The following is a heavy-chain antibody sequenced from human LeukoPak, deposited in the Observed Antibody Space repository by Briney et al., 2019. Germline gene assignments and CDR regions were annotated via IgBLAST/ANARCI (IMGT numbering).Heavy chain of an antibody. CDR3: ARDRGSGTSNNWFDP. D-gene: IGHD3-10*01. CDR1: GFTFSSYG. V-gene: IGHV3-33*01. J-gene: IGHJ5*02. Sequence: GGSLRLSCAASGFTFSSYGMHWVRQAPGKGLEWVAVIWYDGSNKYYADSVKGRFTISRDNSKNTLYLQMNNLRAEDTAVYYCARDRGSGTSNNWFDPWGQGTLVTVSS. CDR2: IWYDGSNK.